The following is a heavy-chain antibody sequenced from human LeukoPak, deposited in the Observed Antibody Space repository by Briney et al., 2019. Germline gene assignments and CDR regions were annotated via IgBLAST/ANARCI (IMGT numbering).Heavy chain of an antibody. D-gene: IGHD2-2*01. J-gene: IGHJ3*02. V-gene: IGHV3-23*01. CDR1: GFTFSSYG. CDR2: ISGSGGST. Sequence: GGSLRLSCAASGFTFSSYGMSWVRQAPGKGLEWVSAISGSGGSTYYADSVKGRFTISRDNSKNTLYLQMNSLRAEDTAVYYCAKYQFKWPGKDAFDILGQGTMVTVSS. CDR3: AKYQFKWPGKDAFDI.